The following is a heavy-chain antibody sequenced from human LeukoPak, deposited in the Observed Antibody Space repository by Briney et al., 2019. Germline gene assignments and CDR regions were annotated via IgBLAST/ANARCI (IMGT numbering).Heavy chain of an antibody. CDR2: ISGSGGST. J-gene: IGHJ4*01. CDR3: ARVGVQEDTAMDFDY. D-gene: IGHD5-18*01. Sequence: PGGSLRPSCAASGFTFSSYAMSWVRQAPGKGLEWVSAISGSGGSTYYADSVKGRFTISRDNSKNTLYLQMNSLRAEDTAVYYCARVGVQEDTAMDFDYWGQGSLVTVYS. V-gene: IGHV3-23*01. CDR1: GFTFSSYA.